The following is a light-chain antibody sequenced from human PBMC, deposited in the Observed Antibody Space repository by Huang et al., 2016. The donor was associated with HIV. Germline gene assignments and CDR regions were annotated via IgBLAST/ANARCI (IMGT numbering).Light chain of an antibody. CDR1: QHIGTD. CDR2: DAF. CDR3: QQYDDWPRT. J-gene: IGKJ1*01. Sequence: EIMLTQSPITLSVSPGESAVLSCRASQHIGTDLAWYQQRPGQAPRLLIYDAFTRAIGGPSRFSGSGSGADFTLSISGRQSEDFAVYYCQQYDDWPRTFGQGTKLEI. V-gene: IGKV3-15*01.